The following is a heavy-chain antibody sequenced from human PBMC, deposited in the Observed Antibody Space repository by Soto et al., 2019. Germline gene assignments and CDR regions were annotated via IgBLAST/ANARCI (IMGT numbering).Heavy chain of an antibody. Sequence: QVQLQESGPGLVKPSETLSLTCTVSGGSISHYYWSWIRQPPGKGLEWIGYVYYSASTNYNPSLTSRVTLSVDTSKHQFSLKLSSVTAADKAVYYCARDAFSSRHFEYWGQGIPVTVSS. D-gene: IGHD2-2*01. CDR3: ARDAFSSRHFEY. CDR2: VYYSAST. V-gene: IGHV4-59*01. J-gene: IGHJ4*02. CDR1: GGSISHYY.